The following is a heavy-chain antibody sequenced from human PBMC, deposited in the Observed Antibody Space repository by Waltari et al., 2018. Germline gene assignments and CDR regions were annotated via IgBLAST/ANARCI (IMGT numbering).Heavy chain of an antibody. Sequence: QLQLQESGPGLVKPSETLSLTCRVSGGSITSNRHYWGWSRPPPGQGLEWIATISYSGATYSSPSLKRRVTISRDTSKNHLSLTLASVTAADTALYYCATYIGASLGTAAFDVWGQGTMVTVSS. D-gene: IGHD5-12*01. V-gene: IGHV4-39*02. CDR3: ATYIGASLGTAAFDV. CDR2: ISYSGAT. J-gene: IGHJ3*01. CDR1: GGSITSNRHY.